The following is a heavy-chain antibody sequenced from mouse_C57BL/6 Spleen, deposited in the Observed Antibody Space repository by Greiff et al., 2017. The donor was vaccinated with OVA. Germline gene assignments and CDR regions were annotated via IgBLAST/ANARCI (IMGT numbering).Heavy chain of an antibody. CDR3: ARGGGLDFDY. D-gene: IGHD3-3*01. CDR1: GYTFTSYW. J-gene: IGHJ2*01. Sequence: QVQLQQPGAELVRPGTSVTLSCKASGYTFTSYWMHWVKQRPGQGLEWIGVIDPSDSYTNYNQKFKGKATLTVDTSSSTAYMQLSSLTSEDSAVYYCARGGGLDFDYWGQGTTLTVSS. V-gene: IGHV1-59*01. CDR2: IDPSDSYT.